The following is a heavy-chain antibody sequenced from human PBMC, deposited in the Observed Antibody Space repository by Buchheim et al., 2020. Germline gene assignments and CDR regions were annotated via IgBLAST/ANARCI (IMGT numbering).Heavy chain of an antibody. D-gene: IGHD6-6*01. CDR1: GFTFSSSW. Sequence: EVQLVESGGDLIQPGGSLRLSCAASGFTFSSSWMHWVRQVPGKGLVWVSSIKSDGSRTPSADSVKGRFTISRDNGKNTLYLQMSGLRVEDTAVYFCAKYGSSWGQGTL. V-gene: IGHV3-74*03. J-gene: IGHJ5*02. CDR2: IKSDGSRT. CDR3: AKYGSS.